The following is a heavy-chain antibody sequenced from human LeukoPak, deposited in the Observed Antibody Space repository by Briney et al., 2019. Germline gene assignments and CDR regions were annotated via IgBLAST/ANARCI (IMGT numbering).Heavy chain of an antibody. Sequence: PGGSLRLSCAASGFTFSNAWMSWVRQAPGKGLEWVGRIKSKTDGGTTDYAAPVKGRFTISRDDSKNTLYLQMNSLKTEDTSVYYCTTAYYDSSFGRYWGQGTLVTVSS. J-gene: IGHJ4*02. D-gene: IGHD3-22*01. CDR3: TTAYYDSSFGRY. CDR2: IKSKTDGGTT. CDR1: GFTFSNAW. V-gene: IGHV3-15*01.